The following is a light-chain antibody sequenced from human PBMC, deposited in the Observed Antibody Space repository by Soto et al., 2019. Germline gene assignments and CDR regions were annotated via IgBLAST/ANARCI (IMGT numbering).Light chain of an antibody. V-gene: IGKV1D-13*01. CDR3: QQFNNYPYT. Sequence: AIHLTQSPSSLSASVGDRVTITCRASQGISSTLAWYQQKPGKAPKLLIYDASSLESGVPSRFSGSGSGTDFTLTISSLQPEDFAAYYCQQFNNYPYTFGQGTKLEIK. CDR1: QGISST. CDR2: DAS. J-gene: IGKJ2*01.